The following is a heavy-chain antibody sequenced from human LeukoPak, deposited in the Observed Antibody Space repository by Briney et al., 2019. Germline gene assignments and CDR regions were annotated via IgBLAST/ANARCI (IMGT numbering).Heavy chain of an antibody. CDR2: ISYDGSNK. D-gene: IGHD3-22*01. CDR3: AKDLGQWVVTSWFDP. Sequence: GGSLRLSCAASGFTFSSYGMHWVRQAPGKGLEWVAVISYDGSNKYYADSVKGRFTISRDNSKNTLYLHVNSLRAEDTAVYYCAKDLGQWVVTSWFDPWGQGTLVTVSS. J-gene: IGHJ5*02. V-gene: IGHV3-30*18. CDR1: GFTFSSYG.